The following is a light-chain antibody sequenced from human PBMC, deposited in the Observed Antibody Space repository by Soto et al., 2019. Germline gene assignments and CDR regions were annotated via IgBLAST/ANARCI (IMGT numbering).Light chain of an antibody. V-gene: IGKV2-28*01. Sequence: DIVMTQSPLSLPVTPGEPASISCRSSQSLLYSNGYNYLDWYLQKPGQSPQLLIYLGSNRASGVPDRFSGSGSGTDFTLKISRVEAEDVGVYSCMQALHTLPITFGQGTRLEIK. CDR1: QSLLYSNGYNY. CDR2: LGS. CDR3: MQALHTLPIT. J-gene: IGKJ5*01.